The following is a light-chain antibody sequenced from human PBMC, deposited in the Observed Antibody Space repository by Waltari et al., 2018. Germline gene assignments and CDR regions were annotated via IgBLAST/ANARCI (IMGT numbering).Light chain of an antibody. CDR2: QDT. J-gene: IGLJ2*01. CDR3: QAWDTRTAV. CDR1: KLGDTY. Sequence: SFDLTQPPSVSVSPGQTASITCSGDKLGDTYASWYPQRPGQAPVLVIYQDTKRPSGIPERFSGSNSGNTATLTISGTQAMDEADYYCQAWDTRTAVFGGGTKLTVL. V-gene: IGLV3-1*01.